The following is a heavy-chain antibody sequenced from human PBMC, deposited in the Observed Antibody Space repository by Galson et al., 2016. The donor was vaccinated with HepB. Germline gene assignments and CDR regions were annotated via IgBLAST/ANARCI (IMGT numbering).Heavy chain of an antibody. CDR1: GGSFSDYY. CDR2: INHSGSAT. V-gene: IGHV4-34*01. Sequence: SETLSLTCAVYGGSFSDYYWTWIRQPPGKGLEWIGEINHSGSATNYNPSLKSRVTISVDTAQNQLSLTLTSVTAADTAVYYCARDSRYSSIMLFDPWGQGTLVTVSP. D-gene: IGHD6-19*01. J-gene: IGHJ5*02. CDR3: ARDSRYSSIMLFDP.